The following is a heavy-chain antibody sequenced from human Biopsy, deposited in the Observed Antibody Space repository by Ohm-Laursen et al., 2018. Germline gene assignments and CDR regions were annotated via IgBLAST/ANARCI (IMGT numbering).Heavy chain of an antibody. J-gene: IGHJ4*02. Sequence: TLSFTCSVSGASIKRFYWIWTRQSPGKGLHWIVFISHTGYTSYNPYLKSRVTISVDTSKSQFSLKLTSATVGDTAVYYWARSRNGRGGKYFDSWGQGSMVTVSS. CDR1: GASIKRFY. V-gene: IGHV4-59*08. CDR3: ARSRNGRGGKYFDS. CDR2: ISHTGYT. D-gene: IGHD5-24*01.